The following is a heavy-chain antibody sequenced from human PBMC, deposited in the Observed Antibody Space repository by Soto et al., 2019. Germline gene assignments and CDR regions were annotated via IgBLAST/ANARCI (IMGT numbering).Heavy chain of an antibody. D-gene: IGHD3-10*01. V-gene: IGHV1-18*04. CDR1: GYTFTSYG. Sequence: GASVKVSCTSSGYTFTSYGISWVRQAPGQGLEWMGWVSAYNGNANYAQKLQGRVTMTTDTSTSTAYMGLRSLRSDDTAVYYCARDNGSGSYYGYHYYYGMDVLGQGTTVTGSS. CDR2: VSAYNGNA. CDR3: ARDNGSGSYYGYHYYYGMDV. J-gene: IGHJ6*02.